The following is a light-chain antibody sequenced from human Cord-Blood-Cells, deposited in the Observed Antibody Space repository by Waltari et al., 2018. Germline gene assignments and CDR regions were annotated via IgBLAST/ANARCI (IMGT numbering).Light chain of an antibody. Sequence: QSALTQPASVSGSPGQSITISCTGTSSDVGSYNLVSWYQQHPGKAPKLMIYEGSKRPSGVSNRFSDSKSGNTASLTISGLQAEDEADYYCCSYAGSSNWVFGGGTKLTVL. CDR2: EGS. V-gene: IGLV2-23*01. CDR3: CSYAGSSNWV. J-gene: IGLJ3*02. CDR1: SSDVGSYNL.